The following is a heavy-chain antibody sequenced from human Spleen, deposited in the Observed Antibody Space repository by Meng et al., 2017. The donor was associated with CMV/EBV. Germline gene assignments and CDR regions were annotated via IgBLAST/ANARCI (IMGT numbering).Heavy chain of an antibody. J-gene: IGHJ4*02. CDR3: ASLYGATSYFDY. V-gene: IGHV2-5*02. D-gene: IGHD4/OR15-4a*01. CDR1: GFALSTSGGG. CDR2: IYWDDDK. Sequence: TFAGFALSTSGGGVGWIRQPPGKALDWLALIYWDDDKRYRPSLRSRLTITKDTSKNQVVLTMTNMDPVDTATYYCASLYGATSYFDYWGQGTLVTVSS.